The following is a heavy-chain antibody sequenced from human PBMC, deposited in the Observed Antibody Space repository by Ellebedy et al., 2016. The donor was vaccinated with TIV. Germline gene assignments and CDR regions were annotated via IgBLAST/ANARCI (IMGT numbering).Heavy chain of an antibody. CDR2: ISYSGST. V-gene: IGHV4-34*01. CDR1: GGSFSGYF. CDR3: ARQGHSSGWYVGEYYFDY. D-gene: IGHD6-19*01. Sequence: MPSETLSLTCAVYGGSFSGYFWDRIRQPPGKGLEWIGEISYSGSTSYNPSLKSRVTISVDTSRNQFSLKLISVTAADTAVDYCARQGHSSGWYVGEYYFDYWGQGTLVTVSS. J-gene: IGHJ4*02.